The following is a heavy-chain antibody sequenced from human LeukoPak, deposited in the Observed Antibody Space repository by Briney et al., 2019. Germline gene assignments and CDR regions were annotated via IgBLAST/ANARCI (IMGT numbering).Heavy chain of an antibody. J-gene: IGHJ6*02. CDR1: GYTLTELS. CDR3: ARAGSSWCGYDSSGWRCGMGV. D-gene: IGHD6-19*01. V-gene: IGHV1-24*01. CDR2: FDPEDDET. Sequence: ASVKVSCKVSGYTLTELSMHWVRRAPGKGLEGMGGFDPEDDETIYEQKFQGRVTMTEDTSTDTAYMELSSLRSEDTAVYYCARAGSSWCGYDSSGWRCGMGVWGQGTTVTVSS.